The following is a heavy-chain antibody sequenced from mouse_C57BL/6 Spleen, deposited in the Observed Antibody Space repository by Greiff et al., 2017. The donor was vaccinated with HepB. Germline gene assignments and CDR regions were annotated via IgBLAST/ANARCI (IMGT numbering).Heavy chain of an antibody. CDR3: ARPYGNYGYAMDY. CDR1: GYAFTNYL. V-gene: IGHV1-54*01. Sequence: QVQLQQSGAELVRPGTSVKVSCKASGYAFTNYLIEWVKQRPGQGLEWIGVINPGSGGTNYNEKFKGKATLTADKSSSTAYMQLSSLTSEDSAVYFCARPYGNYGYAMDYWGQGTSVTVSS. J-gene: IGHJ4*01. D-gene: IGHD2-1*01. CDR2: INPGSGGT.